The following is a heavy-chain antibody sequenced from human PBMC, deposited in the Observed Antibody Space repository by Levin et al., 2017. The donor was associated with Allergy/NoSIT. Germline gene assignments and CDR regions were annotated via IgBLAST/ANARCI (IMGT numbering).Heavy chain of an antibody. J-gene: IGHJ6*03. V-gene: IGHV1-2*02. D-gene: IGHD2-2*01. CDR3: ARGDQLLLWGGRYYMDV. CDR1: GYTFTGYY. CDR2: INPNSGGT. Sequence: ASVKVSCKASGYTFTGYYMHWVRQAPGQGLEWMGWINPNSGGTNYAQKFQGRVTMTRDTSISTAYMELSRLRSDDTAVYYCARGDQLLLWGGRYYMDVWGKGTTVTVSS.